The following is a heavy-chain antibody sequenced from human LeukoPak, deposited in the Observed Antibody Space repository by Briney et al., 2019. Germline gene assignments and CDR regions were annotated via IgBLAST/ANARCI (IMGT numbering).Heavy chain of an antibody. D-gene: IGHD3-3*01. Sequence: GGSLRLSCAASGFTFSDYYMSWIRQAPGKGLEWVANIKQDGSERNYVDSVRGRFTISRDNAKNLLYLQMNSLRAEDTAVYYCANGAEWPNIWGQGTLVTVSS. J-gene: IGHJ4*02. CDR2: IKQDGSER. CDR1: GFTFSDYY. CDR3: ANGAEWPNI. V-gene: IGHV3-7*01.